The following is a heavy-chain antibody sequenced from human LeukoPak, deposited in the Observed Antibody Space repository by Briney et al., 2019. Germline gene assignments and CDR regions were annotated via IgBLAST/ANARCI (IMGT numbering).Heavy chain of an antibody. CDR2: IYYSGST. CDR3: ARKKLVSGLVVPFVTFDY. Sequence: SETLSLTCTVSGGSISSYYWGWIRQPPGKGLEWIGSIYYSGSTYYNPSLKSRVTISVDTSKNQFSLKLSSVTAADTAVYYCARKKLVSGLVVPFVTFDYWGQGTLVTVSS. CDR1: GGSISSYY. D-gene: IGHD2-2*01. J-gene: IGHJ4*02. V-gene: IGHV4-39*01.